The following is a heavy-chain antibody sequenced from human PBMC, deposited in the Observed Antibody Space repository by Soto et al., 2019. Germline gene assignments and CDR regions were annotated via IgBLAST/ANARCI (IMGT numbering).Heavy chain of an antibody. CDR3: ARVKATLYRHYYFDY. CDR1: GDSINSGDYY. CDR2: IHHSGRT. J-gene: IGHJ4*02. Sequence: SETLSLTWAVFGDSINSGDYYWTWIRQHAGKGLEWIGHIHHSGRTHYNPSLMSRVDISLDTSKNQLSLTLTSVTAADTAVYFCARVKATLYRHYYFDYWGQGTPVTVSS. V-gene: IGHV4-31*11. D-gene: IGHD5-12*01.